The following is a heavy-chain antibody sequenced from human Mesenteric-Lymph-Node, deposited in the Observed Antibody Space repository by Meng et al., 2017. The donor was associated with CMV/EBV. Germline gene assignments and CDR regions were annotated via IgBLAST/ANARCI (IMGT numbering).Heavy chain of an antibody. Sequence: SCKDSGGNFSSYAISWVRQAPGQGLEWMGGIIPIFGTANYAQKFQGRVTITADESTSTAYMELSSLRSEDTAVYYCARELSTFRYFDYWGQGTLVTVSS. V-gene: IGHV1-69*01. CDR3: ARELSTFRYFDY. CDR2: IIPIFGTA. J-gene: IGHJ4*02. D-gene: IGHD5/OR15-5a*01. CDR1: GGNFSSYA.